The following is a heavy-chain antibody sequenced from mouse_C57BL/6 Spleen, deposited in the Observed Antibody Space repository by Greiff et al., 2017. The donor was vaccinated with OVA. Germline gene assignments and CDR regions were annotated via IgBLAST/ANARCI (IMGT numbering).Heavy chain of an antibody. J-gene: IGHJ2*01. CDR3: ARHARLGAFDY. CDR1: GFTFSDYY. V-gene: IGHV5-12*01. Sequence: EVMLVESGGGLVQPGGSLKLSCAASGFTFSDYYMYWVRQTPEKRLEWVAYISNGGGSTYYPDTVKGRFTISRDNAKNTLYLQMSRLKSEDTAMYYCARHARLGAFDYWGQGTTLTVSS. D-gene: IGHD2-2*01. CDR2: ISNGGGST.